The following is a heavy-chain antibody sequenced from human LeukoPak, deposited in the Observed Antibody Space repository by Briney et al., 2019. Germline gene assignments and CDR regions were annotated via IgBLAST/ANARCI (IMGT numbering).Heavy chain of an antibody. Sequence: ASVKVSCKVSGYTLTELSMHWVRQAPGKGLEWVGGFDPEDGETIYAQKFQGRVTMTEDTSTDTAYMELSSLRSEDTAVYYCATARYDSSGYYYSSTGMDVWGQGTTVTVSS. J-gene: IGHJ6*02. CDR2: FDPEDGET. CDR3: ATARYDSSGYYYSSTGMDV. D-gene: IGHD3-22*01. V-gene: IGHV1-24*01. CDR1: GYTLTELS.